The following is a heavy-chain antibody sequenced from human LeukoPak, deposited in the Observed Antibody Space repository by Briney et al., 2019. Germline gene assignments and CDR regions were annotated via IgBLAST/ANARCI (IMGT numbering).Heavy chain of an antibody. Sequence: SETLSLTCAVYGGSFSGYYWSWIRQPPEKGLEWIGEINHSGSTNYNPSLKSRVTISVDTSKNQFSLKLSSVTAADTAVYYCARESVDSHFDYWGQGTLVTVSS. CDR3: ARESVDSHFDY. CDR1: GGSFSGYY. D-gene: IGHD5-12*01. V-gene: IGHV4-34*01. J-gene: IGHJ4*02. CDR2: INHSGST.